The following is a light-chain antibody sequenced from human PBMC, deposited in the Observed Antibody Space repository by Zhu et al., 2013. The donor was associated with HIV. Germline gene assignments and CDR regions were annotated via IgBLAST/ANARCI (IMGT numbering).Light chain of an antibody. CDR3: QQSYSTPLT. V-gene: IGKV3D-20*02. J-gene: IGKJ4*01. Sequence: DIVLTQSPGTLSLSPGDTATLSCRASQFVGSSTFLAWYQQKRGQAPRLLIYDASSRATGIPDRFRGSGSGTDFTLTISRLEPEDFATYYCQQSYSTPLTFGGGTQVEIK. CDR1: QFVGSSTF. CDR2: DAS.